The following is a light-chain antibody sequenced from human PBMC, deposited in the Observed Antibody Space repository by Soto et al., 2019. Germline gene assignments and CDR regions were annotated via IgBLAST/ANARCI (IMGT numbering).Light chain of an antibody. CDR1: INDVGGYNS. V-gene: IGLV2-11*01. CDR3: CSYAGSYTSYV. Sequence: QSVLTQPRSVSGYPGQSVTISCSGTINDVGGYNSVSWFQHHPGSAPKLMVHSVTQRPSGVPDRFSGSKSGNTASLTISGLQAEDEADYYCCSYAGSYTSYVFGTGTKLTVL. J-gene: IGLJ1*01. CDR2: SVT.